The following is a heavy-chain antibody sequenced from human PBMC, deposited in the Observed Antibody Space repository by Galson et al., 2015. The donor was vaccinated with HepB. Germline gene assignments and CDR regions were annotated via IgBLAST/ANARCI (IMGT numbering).Heavy chain of an antibody. Sequence: QSGAEVKKPGESLKISCKGSGYSFTSYWIGWVRQMPGKGLEWMGIIYPGDSDTRYSPSFQGQVTISADKSISTAYLQWSSLKASDTAMYYCARHESMEGRLRYNYHAFDIWGQGTMVTVSS. CDR1: GYSFTSYW. CDR2: IYPGDSDT. D-gene: IGHD3-9*01. J-gene: IGHJ3*02. V-gene: IGHV5-51*01. CDR3: ARHESMEGRLRYNYHAFDI.